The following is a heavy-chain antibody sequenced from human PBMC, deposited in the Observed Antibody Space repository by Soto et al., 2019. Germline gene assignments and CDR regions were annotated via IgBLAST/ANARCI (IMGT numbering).Heavy chain of an antibody. D-gene: IGHD3-9*01. J-gene: IGHJ4*02. Sequence: PSETLSLTCAVYGGSFSGYYWSWVRQPPGKGLEWIGEINHSGSTNYNPSLKSRVTISVDTSKNQFSLKLSSVTAADTAVYYCARILTGYLIDYWGQGTLVTVSS. CDR3: ARILTGYLIDY. CDR1: GGSFSGYY. CDR2: INHSGST. V-gene: IGHV4-34*01.